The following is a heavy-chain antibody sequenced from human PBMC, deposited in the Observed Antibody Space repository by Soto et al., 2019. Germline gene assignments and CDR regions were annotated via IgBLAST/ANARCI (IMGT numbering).Heavy chain of an antibody. D-gene: IGHD3-22*01. CDR2: IYYSGST. CDR1: GGSISSGGYY. J-gene: IGHJ6*02. V-gene: IGHV4-31*03. Sequence: PSETLSLTCPVSGGSISSGGYYWSWIRQHPGKGLEWIGYIYYSGSTYYNPSLKSRVTISVDTSKNKFSLKLSSVTAADPAVYYCARHPYDSSGPGYYYGMDVWGQGTTVTVSS. CDR3: ARHPYDSSGPGYYYGMDV.